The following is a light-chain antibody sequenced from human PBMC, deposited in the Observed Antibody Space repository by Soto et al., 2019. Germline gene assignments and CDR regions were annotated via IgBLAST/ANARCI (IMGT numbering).Light chain of an antibody. Sequence: QSALTQPPSASGSPGQSVTISCTGTSSDVVGHNYVSWYQQYPGRAPKLMIYEVTKRPSGVPDRFSGSKSGNTASLTVSGLQAEDEADYYCSSYAASNNFYFVFGGGTQLTVL. J-gene: IGLJ3*02. CDR1: SSDVVGHNY. CDR3: SSYAASNNFYFV. V-gene: IGLV2-8*01. CDR2: EVT.